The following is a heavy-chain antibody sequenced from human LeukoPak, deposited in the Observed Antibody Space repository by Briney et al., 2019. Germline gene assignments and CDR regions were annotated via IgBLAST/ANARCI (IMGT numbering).Heavy chain of an antibody. J-gene: IGHJ4*02. Sequence: GGSLRLSCSASGFTFSNYGMHWVRQAPGKGLEWLAVISSDGSHKFYGDSVTGRFTISRDNSKNTLYLQMNSLRPEDTAVYYCAKDPGHCSGGSCYSILDYWGQGTLVTVS. D-gene: IGHD2-15*01. CDR1: GFTFSNYG. CDR3: AKDPGHCSGGSCYSILDY. V-gene: IGHV3-30*18. CDR2: ISSDGSHK.